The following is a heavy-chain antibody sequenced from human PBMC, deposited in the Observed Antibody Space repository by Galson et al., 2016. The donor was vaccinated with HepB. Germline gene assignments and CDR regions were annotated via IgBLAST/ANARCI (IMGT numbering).Heavy chain of an antibody. CDR2: ISSDGLTT. V-gene: IGHV3-74*03. Sequence: SLRLSCAASGFSVSSNYMSWVRQSPGMGLVWVSRISSDGLTTTYADSVKGRFTISRDNGRNTLYLQINSLRAEDTGVYYCARDQTRRGPTTFDNWGQGTLVTVSS. CDR3: ARDQTRRGPTTFDN. D-gene: IGHD1-26*01. CDR1: GFSVSSNY. J-gene: IGHJ4*02.